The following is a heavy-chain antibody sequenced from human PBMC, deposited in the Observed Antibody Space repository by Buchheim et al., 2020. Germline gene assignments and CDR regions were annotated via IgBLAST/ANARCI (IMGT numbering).Heavy chain of an antibody. D-gene: IGHD1-26*01. V-gene: IGHV3-48*03. CDR2: ISNSDTTI. CDR3: AREVDIMGATFDY. J-gene: IGHJ4*02. Sequence: EVQLVESGGGLVQPGGSLRLSCVASGFTFSSYEMNWVRQAPGKGLEWISYISNSDTTIYYADSVRGRFTVSRDNAKNSLYLQMNSLRVEDTAVYYCAREVDIMGATFDYWGQG. CDR1: GFTFSSYE.